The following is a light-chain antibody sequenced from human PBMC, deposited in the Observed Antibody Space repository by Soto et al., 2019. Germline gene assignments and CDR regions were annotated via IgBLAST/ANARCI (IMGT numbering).Light chain of an antibody. CDR3: CSYAGGYTLV. Sequence: QSVLTQPRSVSGSPGQSVTISCTGTSSDVGGYNYVSWYQHHPGKAPKLMIYDVTKRPSGVPDRFSGSKSGNTASLTISGLQDEDEADYYCCSYAGGYTLVFGGGTKLTVL. CDR1: SSDVGGYNY. CDR2: DVT. V-gene: IGLV2-11*01. J-gene: IGLJ3*02.